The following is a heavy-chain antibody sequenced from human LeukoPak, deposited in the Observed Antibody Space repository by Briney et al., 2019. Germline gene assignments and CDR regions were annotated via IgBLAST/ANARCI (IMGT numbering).Heavy chain of an antibody. J-gene: IGHJ6*03. Sequence: SQTLSLTCAISGDSVSSDSAAWNWIRQSPSRGLECLGRTYYRSKRYNDYAVSVKSRITINADTSKNQFSLQLNSVTPEDTAVYYCAASDSYYYYYMDVWGKGTTVTISS. D-gene: IGHD3/OR15-3a*01. CDR1: GDSVSSDSAA. CDR3: AASDSYYYYYMDV. V-gene: IGHV6-1*01. CDR2: TYYRSKRYN.